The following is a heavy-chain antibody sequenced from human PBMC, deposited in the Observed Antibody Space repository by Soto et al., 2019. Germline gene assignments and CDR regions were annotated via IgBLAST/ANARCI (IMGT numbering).Heavy chain of an antibody. CDR3: AAATTQYYDFWSGSYYYGMDV. CDR1: GFTFTSSA. V-gene: IGHV1-58*01. D-gene: IGHD3-3*01. J-gene: IGHJ6*02. CDR2: IVVGSGNT. Sequence: SVKVSCKASGFTFTSSAVQWVRQARGQRLEWIGWIVVGSGNTNYAQKFQERVTITRDMSTSTAYMELSSLRSEDTAVYYCAAATTQYYDFWSGSYYYGMDVWGQGTTVTVSS.